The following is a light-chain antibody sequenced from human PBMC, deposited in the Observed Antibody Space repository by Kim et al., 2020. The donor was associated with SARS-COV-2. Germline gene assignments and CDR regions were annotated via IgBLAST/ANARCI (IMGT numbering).Light chain of an antibody. CDR1: QSVSSN. Sequence: IVMTQSPATLSVSPGERATLSCRASQSVSSNLAWYQQKPGQAPRLHIYGASTRATGIPGRFSGSGSGTEFTLTISSLQSEDFAVYYCQQYSHWPLSFGGGTKVDIK. CDR2: GAS. J-gene: IGKJ4*01. CDR3: QQYSHWPLS. V-gene: IGKV3-15*01.